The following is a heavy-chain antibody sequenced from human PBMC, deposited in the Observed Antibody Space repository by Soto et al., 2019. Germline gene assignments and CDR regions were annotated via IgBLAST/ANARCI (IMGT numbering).Heavy chain of an antibody. CDR2: IYYRGGN. J-gene: IGHJ6*04. CDR3: ARDRIRYCTNGVCYTWALYYYGMDV. Sequence: SETLSLTCTVSGGSISSGDYYWIWIRQHPGKGLEGIGYIYYRGGNYYNPSLKRRVTISVDTSKNQFSLKLSSVTAAATAVYYCARDRIRYCTNGVCYTWALYYYGMDVWGEGTTVTVSA. V-gene: IGHV4-30-4*01. CDR1: GGSISSGDYY. D-gene: IGHD2-8*01.